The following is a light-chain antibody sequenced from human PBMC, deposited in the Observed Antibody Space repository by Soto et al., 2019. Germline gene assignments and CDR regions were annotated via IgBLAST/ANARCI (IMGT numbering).Light chain of an antibody. CDR2: GAS. Sequence: EILLTQSPDKQSSSPCLRSTLSFRASQTVTSNYLAWYQQKRGQAPRLLIWGASIRAADLPDRFSGDGSGTDFTLTISRLEAEDFAIYYCHQYGRSPGSFGQGTKVDIK. CDR3: HQYGRSPGS. CDR1: QTVTSNY. J-gene: IGKJ1*01. V-gene: IGKV3-20*01.